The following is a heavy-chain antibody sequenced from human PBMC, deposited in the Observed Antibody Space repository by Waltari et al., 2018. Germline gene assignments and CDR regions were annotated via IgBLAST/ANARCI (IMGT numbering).Heavy chain of an antibody. D-gene: IGHD1-1*01. CDR3: TRHTTALAGTFSEFDY. CDR2: LYFSGNT. Sequence: QLQLQESGPGLVKPSETLSLTCTVSGASIPIRNYSWGWIRQSPGKGLEWLGSLYFSGNTYYNPSLGSRLTMSVDTSKNQFYLRLNSVTAADRGVYYCTRHTTALAGTFSEFDYWGQGTLVAVSS. CDR1: GASIPIRNYS. J-gene: IGHJ4*02. V-gene: IGHV4-39*01.